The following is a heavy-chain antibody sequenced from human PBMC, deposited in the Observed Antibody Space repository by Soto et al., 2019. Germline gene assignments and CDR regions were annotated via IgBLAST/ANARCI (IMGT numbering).Heavy chain of an antibody. J-gene: IGHJ4*02. CDR3: ARDGEGF. D-gene: IGHD2-21*01. Sequence: DVQLVESGGGLVQPGGSLRLSCAASGFTFSSNWMHWVRRVPGRGLVWVARINTDGSETTYVDSVKGRFTVSRDNAKNTLYLQMNSLRVEDTAVYYWARDGEGFWGQGTLVTVAS. CDR2: INTDGSET. V-gene: IGHV3-74*01. CDR1: GFTFSSNW.